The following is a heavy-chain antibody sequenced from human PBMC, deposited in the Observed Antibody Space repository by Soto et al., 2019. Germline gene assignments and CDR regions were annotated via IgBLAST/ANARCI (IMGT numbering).Heavy chain of an antibody. J-gene: IGHJ4*02. D-gene: IGHD6-13*01. CDR3: ARRDLAAAPGNFDY. V-gene: IGHV1-69*13. CDR1: GGTFSSYA. CDR2: IIPIFGTA. Sequence: SVKVSCKASGGTFSSYAISWVREAPGQGLEGRGGIIPIFGTANYAQKCQGRVTITADESTSTAYMELSSLRSEDTAVYYCARRDLAAAPGNFDYWGQGTLVTVSS.